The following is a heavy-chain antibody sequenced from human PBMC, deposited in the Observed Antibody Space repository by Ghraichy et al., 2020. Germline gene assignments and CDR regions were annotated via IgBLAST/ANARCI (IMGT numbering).Heavy chain of an antibody. V-gene: IGHV4-34*01. CDR1: GGSFSGYY. Sequence: SETLSLTCAVYGGSFSGYYWSWIRQPPGKGLEWIGEINHSGSTNYNPSLKSRVTISVDTSKNQFSLKLSSVTAADTAVYYCARLRSGSYSEPLGFDYWGQGTLVTVSS. D-gene: IGHD3-10*01. CDR3: ARLRSGSYSEPLGFDY. J-gene: IGHJ4*02. CDR2: INHSGST.